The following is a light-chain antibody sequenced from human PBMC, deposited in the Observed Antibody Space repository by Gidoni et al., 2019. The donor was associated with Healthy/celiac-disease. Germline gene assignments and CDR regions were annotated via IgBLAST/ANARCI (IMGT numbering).Light chain of an antibody. CDR3: QQRSNWPPLT. CDR1: QSVSSY. Sequence: EIVSTQSPATLSLSPGERATLSCRASQSVSSYLAWYQQKPGQAPRLLIYDASNRATGIPARFSGIGSGTDFTLTISSLEPEDFAVYYCQQRSNWPPLTFGGGTKVEIK. J-gene: IGKJ4*01. CDR2: DAS. V-gene: IGKV3-11*01.